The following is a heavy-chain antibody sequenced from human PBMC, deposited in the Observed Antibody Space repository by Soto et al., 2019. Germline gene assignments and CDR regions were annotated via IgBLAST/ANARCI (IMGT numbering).Heavy chain of an antibody. J-gene: IGHJ4*02. D-gene: IGHD4-4*01. CDR2: IYYSGST. CDR1: GGSISSSSYY. V-gene: IGHV4-39*01. CDR3: ARQSVTTKGLTG. Sequence: SETLSLTCTVSGGSISSSSYYWGWIRQPPGKGLEWIGSIYYSGSTYYNPSLKSRVTISVDTSKNQFSLKLSSVTAADTAVYYCARQSVTTKGLTGWGQGTLVTVSS.